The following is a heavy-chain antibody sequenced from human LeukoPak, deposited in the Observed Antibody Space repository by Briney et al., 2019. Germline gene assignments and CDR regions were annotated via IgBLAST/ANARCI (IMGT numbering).Heavy chain of an antibody. CDR3: ASQWELHQHDY. J-gene: IGHJ4*02. D-gene: IGHD1-26*01. V-gene: IGHV4-39*01. CDR2: IYYSGST. Sequence: PSETLSLTCTVSGGSISSYYWGWIRQPPGKGLEWIGSIYYSGSTYYNPSLKSRVTISVDTSKNQSSLKLSSVTAADTAVYYCASQWELHQHDYWGQGTLVTVSS. CDR1: GGSISSYY.